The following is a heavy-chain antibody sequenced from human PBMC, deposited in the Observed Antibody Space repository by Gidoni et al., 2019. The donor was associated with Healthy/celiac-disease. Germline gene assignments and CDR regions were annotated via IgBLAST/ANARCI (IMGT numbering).Heavy chain of an antibody. CDR1: GGSISSGSYY. CDR2: IYTSGST. J-gene: IGHJ4*02. CDR3: ARASRYYDSSGYYAHFDY. Sequence: QVQLQESGPGLVKPSQTLSLTCTVSGGSISSGSYYRGWIRQPAGKGLEWSGRIYTSGSTNYNPSLKRRVTISVDTSKNQFSLKLSSVTAADTAVYYCARASRYYDSSGYYAHFDYWGQGTLVTVSS. V-gene: IGHV4-61*02. D-gene: IGHD3-22*01.